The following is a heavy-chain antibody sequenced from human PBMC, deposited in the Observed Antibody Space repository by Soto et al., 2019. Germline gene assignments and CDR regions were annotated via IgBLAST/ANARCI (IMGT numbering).Heavy chain of an antibody. J-gene: IGHJ3*02. Sequence: EVQLVQSGAEVKKPGESLRISCKGSGYSFTSYWISWVRQMPGKGLEWMGRIDPSDSYTNYSPSFQGHVTISADKSISTAYLQWSSLKASDTAMYYCARWAVYYDILTGYMAFDIWGQGTMVTVSS. CDR1: GYSFTSYW. CDR3: ARWAVYYDILTGYMAFDI. V-gene: IGHV5-10-1*01. D-gene: IGHD3-9*01. CDR2: IDPSDSYT.